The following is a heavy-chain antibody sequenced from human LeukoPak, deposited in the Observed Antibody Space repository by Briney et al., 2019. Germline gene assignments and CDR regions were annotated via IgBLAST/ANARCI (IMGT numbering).Heavy chain of an antibody. J-gene: IGHJ6*04. CDR1: GGSINSYY. CDR2: IYYSGST. Sequence: PSETLSLTCSVSGGSINSYYWTWIRQPPGKGLEWLGYIYYSGSTNYNPSLKSRVTISVDTSKNQFSLKLSSVTAADTAVYYCARDPQSYTGYYGMDVWGKGTTVTVSS. D-gene: IGHD2-2*02. CDR3: ARDPQSYTGYYGMDV. V-gene: IGHV4-59*01.